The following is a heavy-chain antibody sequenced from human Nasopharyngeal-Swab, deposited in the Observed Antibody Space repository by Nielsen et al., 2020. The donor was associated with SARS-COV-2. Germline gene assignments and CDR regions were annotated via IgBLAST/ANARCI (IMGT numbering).Heavy chain of an antibody. D-gene: IGHD1-26*01. CDR3: ARDGDYSGWELTDY. V-gene: IGHV3-21*01. J-gene: IGHJ4*02. Sequence: GKSLKISCAASGFTFSSYSMNWVRQAPGKGLEWVSSISSSSSYIYYADSVKGRFTISRDNAKNSLYLQMNSLRAEDTAVYYCARDGDYSGWELTDYWGQGTLVTVSS. CDR2: ISSSSSYI. CDR1: GFTFSSYS.